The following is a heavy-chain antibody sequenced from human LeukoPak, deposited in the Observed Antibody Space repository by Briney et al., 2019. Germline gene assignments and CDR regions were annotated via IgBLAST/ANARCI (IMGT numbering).Heavy chain of an antibody. CDR3: ASDSSGYFGP. Sequence: NPGGSLRLSCAASGFSFSDYHMNWIRQAPGKGLEWISYMSPGGGNIYFADSVKGRFTLSRDNAKHSLDLQMNSLTAEDTAVYFCASDSSGYFGPWGQGTLVTVSS. J-gene: IGHJ5*02. CDR1: GFSFSDYH. CDR2: MSPGGGNI. V-gene: IGHV3-11*01. D-gene: IGHD3-22*01.